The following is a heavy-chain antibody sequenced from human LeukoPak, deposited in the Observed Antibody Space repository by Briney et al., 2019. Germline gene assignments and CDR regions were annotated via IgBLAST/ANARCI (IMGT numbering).Heavy chain of an antibody. D-gene: IGHD6-13*01. Sequence: SETLSLTCTVSGGSISSYYWSWIRQPPGKGLEWIGYIYYSGSTYYNPSLKSRVTISVDTSKNQFSLKLSSVTAADTAVYYCASLGSRAAAVDYWGQGTLVTVSS. V-gene: IGHV4-59*04. J-gene: IGHJ4*02. CDR1: GGSISSYY. CDR2: IYYSGST. CDR3: ASLGSRAAAVDY.